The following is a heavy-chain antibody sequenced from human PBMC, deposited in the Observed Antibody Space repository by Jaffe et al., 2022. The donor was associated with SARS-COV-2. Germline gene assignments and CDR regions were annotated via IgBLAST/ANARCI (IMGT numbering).Heavy chain of an antibody. CDR2: IRQDGREN. Sequence: EVQLVESGGGLVQPGGSLRLSCVVSGFTFSSYWMTWVRQAPGKGLEWVANIRQDGRENYYVDSVRGRFTISRDNAENSLYLQMNSLRAEDTAVYYCAREGQDSSGYSFFDYWGLGTLVTVSS. CDR3: AREGQDSSGYSFFDY. D-gene: IGHD3-22*01. J-gene: IGHJ4*02. CDR1: GFTFSSYW. V-gene: IGHV3-7*03.